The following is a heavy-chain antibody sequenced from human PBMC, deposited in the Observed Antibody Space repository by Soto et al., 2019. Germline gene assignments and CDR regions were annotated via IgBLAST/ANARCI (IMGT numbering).Heavy chain of an antibody. CDR1: GFTVSSNY. J-gene: IGHJ6*02. V-gene: IGHV3-53*01. CDR3: ATEESSGRSFQSLSHYYCYGMDV. D-gene: IGHD6-19*01. CDR2: IYSGGST. Sequence: GGSLRLSCAASGFTVSSNYMSWVRQAPGKGLEWVSVIYSGGSTYYADSVKGRFTISRDNSKNTLYLQMNSLRAEDAAVYYCATEESSGRSFQSLSHYYCYGMDVWRQGTTVTVS.